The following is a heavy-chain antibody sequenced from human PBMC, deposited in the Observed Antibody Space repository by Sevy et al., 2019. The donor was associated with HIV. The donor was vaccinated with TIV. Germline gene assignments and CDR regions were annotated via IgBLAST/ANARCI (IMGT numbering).Heavy chain of an antibody. J-gene: IGHJ3*02. CDR1: GDSVSSNNVA. CDR2: TYYMSRWYN. CDR3: ARGAQSAFDI. Sequence: SQTLSLTCAISGDSVSSNNVAWNWIRQSPSRGLEWLGRTYYMSRWYNDYALPVKSRITFNPDTSKNQFSLQLNSVTPEDTAVYYCARGAQSAFDIWGQGTMVTVSS. V-gene: IGHV6-1*01.